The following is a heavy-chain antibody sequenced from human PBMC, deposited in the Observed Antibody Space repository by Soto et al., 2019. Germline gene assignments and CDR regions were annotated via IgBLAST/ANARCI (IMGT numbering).Heavy chain of an antibody. Sequence: QVQLVESGGGVVQPGRSLRLSCAASGFTFSSYGMHWVRQAPGKGLEWVAVISYDGSNKYYADSVKGRFTISRDNSKKPLFLQMNSRGAGETGCYYCGGGGVAATPGDFDYWGQGTLVTVSS. CDR3: GGGGVAATPGDFDY. CDR1: GFTFSSYG. J-gene: IGHJ4*02. V-gene: IGHV3-30*03. D-gene: IGHD2-15*01. CDR2: ISYDGSNK.